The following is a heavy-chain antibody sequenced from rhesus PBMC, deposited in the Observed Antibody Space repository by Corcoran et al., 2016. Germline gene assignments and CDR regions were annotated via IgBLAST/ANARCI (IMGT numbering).Heavy chain of an antibody. J-gene: IGHJ4*01. Sequence: QVQLQESGPGLVKPSETLSLTCAVPGLSISRGVGWRWVGQPPGKGLEWIGYIGGSSGLTYYHPSLKRRLTFSTDTSKSQFSLKLSSVTAADPAVYYCARFTGYYPNFDSWGQGVLVTVSS. D-gene: IGHD3-3*01. CDR1: GLSISRGVG. CDR2: IGGSSGLT. V-gene: IGHV4-127*01. CDR3: ARFTGYYPNFDS.